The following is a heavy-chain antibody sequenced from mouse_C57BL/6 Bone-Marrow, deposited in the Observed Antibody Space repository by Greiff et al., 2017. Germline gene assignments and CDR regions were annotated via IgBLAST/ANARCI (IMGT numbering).Heavy chain of an antibody. CDR3: AKHEAVWDYDEAWFAY. J-gene: IGHJ3*01. CDR2: IWGGGST. V-gene: IGHV2-9*01. Sequence: VKLMESGPGLVAPSQSLSITCTVSGFSLTSYGVDWVRQPPGKGLEWLGVIWGGGSTNYNSAHMSRLSISKDNSKSQVFLKMNSLQADDTAMYYCAKHEAVWDYDEAWFAYWGQGTLVTVSA. D-gene: IGHD2-4*01. CDR1: GFSLTSYG.